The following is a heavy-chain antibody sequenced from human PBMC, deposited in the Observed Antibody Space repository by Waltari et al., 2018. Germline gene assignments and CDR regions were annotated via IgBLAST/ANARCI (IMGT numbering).Heavy chain of an antibody. CDR2: IRSKSTYI. CDR1: GFSFSDYN. J-gene: IGHJ5*02. D-gene: IGHD3-10*01. Sequence: QLVESGGGLVNPGSSLRLSCAASGFSFSDYNMHWLRRAPGKGLEGVASIRSKSTYIYYADSGRGRFSISRDNAENSLFLQMNNLRGEDTAVYYCARDTIFYGSGSYDPWGQGTRVTVSS. V-gene: IGHV3-21*01. CDR3: ARDTIFYGSGSYDP.